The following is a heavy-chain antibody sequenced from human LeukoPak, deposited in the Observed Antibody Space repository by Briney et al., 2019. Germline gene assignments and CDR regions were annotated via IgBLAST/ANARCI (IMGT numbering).Heavy chain of an antibody. CDR3: ARGFMAAIVDWFDP. D-gene: IGHD3-10*01. J-gene: IGHJ5*02. V-gene: IGHV4-4*07. CDR2: IYTSGST. Sequence: SETLSLTCTVSGGSISSYYWSWIRQPAGKGLEWIGRIYTSGSTNYNPSLKSRVTMSVDTSKNQFSLKLSSVTAADTAVYYCARGFMAAIVDWFDPWGQGTLVTVSS. CDR1: GGSISSYY.